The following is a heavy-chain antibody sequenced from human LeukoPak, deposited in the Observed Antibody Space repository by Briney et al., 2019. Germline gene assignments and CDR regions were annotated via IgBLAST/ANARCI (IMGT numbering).Heavy chain of an antibody. J-gene: IGHJ4*02. Sequence: GGSLRLSCAASGFTFSTYGMSWIRQAPGKGLEWVSGIRANGVDTYYTNSAKGRFTISRDNSKNTLFLQMNSLRDDDTAVYYCAKGGVVVVAVMGDYWCQGALVTVSS. CDR1: GFTFSTYG. V-gene: IGHV3-23*01. CDR3: AKGGVVVVAVMGDY. CDR2: IRANGVDT. D-gene: IGHD2-15*01.